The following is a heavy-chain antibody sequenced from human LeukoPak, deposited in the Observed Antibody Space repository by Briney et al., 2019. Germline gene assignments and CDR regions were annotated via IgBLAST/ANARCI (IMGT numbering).Heavy chain of an antibody. CDR1: GFTFSSHW. J-gene: IGHJ4*02. CDR2: IKKDGSEK. Sequence: GSLRLSCAASGFTFSSHWMSWVRQAPGKGLEWVANIKKDGSEKYYADAVKGRFTISRDNAKTSLYLQMNSLRAEDTAVYYCARDLSGIAGYTYGRGIDYWGQGTLVTVSS. V-gene: IGHV3-7*01. CDR3: ARDLSGIAGYTYGRGIDY. D-gene: IGHD5-18*01.